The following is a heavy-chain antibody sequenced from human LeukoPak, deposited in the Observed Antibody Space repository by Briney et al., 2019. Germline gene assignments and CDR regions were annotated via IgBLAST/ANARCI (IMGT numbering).Heavy chain of an antibody. J-gene: IGHJ1*01. CDR2: INAGNGNT. CDR3: ARAPPRYVGDYGEYFQH. CDR1: GYTFTSYA. V-gene: IGHV1-3*01. D-gene: IGHD4-17*01. Sequence: ASVKVSCKASGYTFTSYAMHWVRQAPGQRLEWMGWINAGNGNTKYSQKFQGRVTITRDTSASTAYTELSSLRSEDTAVYYCARAPPRYVGDYGEYFQHWGQGTLVTVSS.